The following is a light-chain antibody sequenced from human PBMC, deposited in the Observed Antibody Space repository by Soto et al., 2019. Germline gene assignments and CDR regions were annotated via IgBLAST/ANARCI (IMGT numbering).Light chain of an antibody. Sequence: QSALTQPASVCGSPGQSITISCTGTSSDIGGYNYVSWYQQHPDKAPKLMIYEVSNRPSGVSNRFSGSKSGNTASLTISGLQAEDEADYYCSSYTSSTPYVVFGGGTKLTVL. J-gene: IGLJ2*01. CDR1: SSDIGGYNY. CDR3: SSYTSSTPYVV. CDR2: EVS. V-gene: IGLV2-14*01.